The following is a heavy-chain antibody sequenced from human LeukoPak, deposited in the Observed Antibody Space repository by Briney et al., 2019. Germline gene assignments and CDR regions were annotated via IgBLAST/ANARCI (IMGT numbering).Heavy chain of an antibody. V-gene: IGHV4-4*02. J-gene: IGHJ4*02. CDR3: ARAFLVGYSPEEYFFDY. CDR1: GGSISSSNW. D-gene: IGHD2-15*01. CDR2: IYHSGTT. Sequence: PSGTLSLTCTVSGGSISSSNWWGWVRQPPGKGLECIGEIYHSGTTNYNPSLKSRVTISADKSKNQFSLKLNSVTAADTAVYYCARAFLVGYSPEEYFFDYWGQGTLVTVSS.